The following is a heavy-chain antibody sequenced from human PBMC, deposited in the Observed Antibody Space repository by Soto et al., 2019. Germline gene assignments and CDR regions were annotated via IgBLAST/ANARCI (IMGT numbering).Heavy chain of an antibody. J-gene: IGHJ5*02. CDR2: IWYDGSNK. Sequence: QVQLVESGGGVVQPGRSLRLSCAASGFTFSSYGMHWVRQAPGKGLEWVAVIWYDGSNKYYADSVKGRFTISRDNSKNTLYLQMNSLRAEDTAVYYCARDRTHYSNYGVDWFDPWGQGTLVTVSS. D-gene: IGHD4-4*01. CDR1: GFTFSSYG. CDR3: ARDRTHYSNYGVDWFDP. V-gene: IGHV3-33*01.